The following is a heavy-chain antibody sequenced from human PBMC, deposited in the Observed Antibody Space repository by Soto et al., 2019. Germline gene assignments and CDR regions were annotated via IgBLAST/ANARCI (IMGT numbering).Heavy chain of an antibody. J-gene: IGHJ6*02. CDR3: ARYHVNIPSRTHYFGMDV. CDR1: GGSISSGGYY. Sequence: PSETLSLTCTVSGGSISSGGYYWSWIRQHPGKGLEWIGYIYYSGSTYYNPSLKSRVTISADTSKNQFSLKLSSVTAADTAVYYCARYHVNIPSRTHYFGMDVWGQGTTVTVSS. V-gene: IGHV4-31*03. CDR2: IYYSGST.